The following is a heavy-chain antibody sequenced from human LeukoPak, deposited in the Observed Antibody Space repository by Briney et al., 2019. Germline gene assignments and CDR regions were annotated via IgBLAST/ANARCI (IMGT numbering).Heavy chain of an antibody. CDR3: ATAPLEQLVFDY. J-gene: IGHJ4*02. CDR2: FDPEDGET. Sequence: ASVKVSSKVSGYTLTELSMHWVRQAPGKGLEWMGGFDPEDGETIYAQKFKGRVTMTEDTSTDTAYMELSSLRSEDTAVYYCATAPLEQLVFDYWGQGTLVTVSS. D-gene: IGHD6-6*01. CDR1: GYTLTELS. V-gene: IGHV1-24*01.